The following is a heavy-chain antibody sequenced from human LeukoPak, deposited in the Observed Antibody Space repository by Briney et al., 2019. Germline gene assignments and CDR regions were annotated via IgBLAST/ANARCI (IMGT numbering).Heavy chain of an antibody. Sequence: SETLSLSCAISGYSINSGYYWLWIRQPPGKGLEWIGTIYHSGSTYHNPSLKSRVTISVDTSKNQFSLKLTSVTAADTAVYYCARGRGSNVWSASNIWGQGTLVTVSS. CDR2: IYHSGST. D-gene: IGHD3-3*01. V-gene: IGHV4-38-2*01. CDR3: ARGRGSNVWSASNI. J-gene: IGHJ4*02. CDR1: GYSINSGYY.